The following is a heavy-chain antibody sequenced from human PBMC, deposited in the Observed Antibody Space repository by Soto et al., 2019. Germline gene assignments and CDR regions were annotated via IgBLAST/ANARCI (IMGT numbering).Heavy chain of an antibody. J-gene: IGHJ4*02. V-gene: IGHV3-74*01. Sequence: GEPLSLSGTGSGFTFKMYWMHWVRQVPGKGPVWVARIYNDGTYADYADSVKGRFTISRDNAKDTLYLQMNDLRAEDSALYHCTRGPRATSAGTSAHWGQGTLVTVSP. CDR2: IYNDGTYA. CDR3: TRGPRATSAGTSAH. D-gene: IGHD6-13*01. CDR1: GFTFKMYW.